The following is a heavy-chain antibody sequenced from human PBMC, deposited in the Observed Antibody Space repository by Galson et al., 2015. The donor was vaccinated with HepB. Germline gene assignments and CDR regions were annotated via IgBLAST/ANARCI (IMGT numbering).Heavy chain of an antibody. V-gene: IGHV1-3*01. D-gene: IGHD6-13*01. CDR2: INAGNGNT. CDR1: GYTVTSYA. CDR3: ARGGRGVAAAGTFYVY. J-gene: IGHJ4*02. Sequence: SVKVSCKASGYTVTSYAMHWVRQAPGQRLEWMGWINAGNGNTKYSQKFQGRVTITRDTSASTAYMELSSLRSEDTAVYYCARGGRGVAAAGTFYVYWGQGTLVTVSS.